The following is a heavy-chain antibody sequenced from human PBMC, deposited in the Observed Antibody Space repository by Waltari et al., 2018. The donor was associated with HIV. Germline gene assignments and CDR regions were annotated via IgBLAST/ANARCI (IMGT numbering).Heavy chain of an antibody. D-gene: IGHD3-22*01. CDR3: ARSSSGHFDY. CDR1: GFTFGYFW. V-gene: IGHV3-7*01. Sequence: VESGGALVQPGGSLKISCAASGFTFGYFWMTWVRQAPGRGPEWVANVKYDNSEMFYADSVRGRFTIFRDNSKKLVFLQMHNLTTDDSATYLCARSSSGHFDYWGQGTVVTVSS. J-gene: IGHJ4*02. CDR2: VKYDNSEM.